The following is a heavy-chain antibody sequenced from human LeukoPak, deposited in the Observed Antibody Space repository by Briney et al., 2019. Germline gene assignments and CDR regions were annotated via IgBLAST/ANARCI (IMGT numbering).Heavy chain of an antibody. V-gene: IGHV1-18*01. CDR2: ISAYNGNT. CDR3: ARDDGAPSYYDILTGYYPEAFDI. J-gene: IGHJ3*02. Sequence: ASEKVSCKASGYTFTSYGISWVRQAPGQGLEWMGWISAYNGNTNYAQKLQGRVTMTTDTSTSTAYMELRSLRSDDTAVYYCARDDGAPSYYDILTGYYPEAFDIWGQGTMVTVSS. D-gene: IGHD3-9*01. CDR1: GYTFTSYG.